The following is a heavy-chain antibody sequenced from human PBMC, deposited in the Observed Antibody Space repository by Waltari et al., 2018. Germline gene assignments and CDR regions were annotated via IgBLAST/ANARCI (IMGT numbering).Heavy chain of an antibody. Sequence: EVQLLESGGGLVQPGGSLRLSCTASGFTFSTYAMSWVRQAPGKGLEWLSAIVPTGGAAYSADAVKGRYTISRDNSKNTLFWQMNSLTAEDTALYYCTKGTASFWFFDLWGRGTLVTVSS. CDR1: GFTFSTYA. J-gene: IGHJ2*01. D-gene: IGHD2-2*01. CDR2: IVPTGGAA. CDR3: TKGTASFWFFDL. V-gene: IGHV3-23*01.